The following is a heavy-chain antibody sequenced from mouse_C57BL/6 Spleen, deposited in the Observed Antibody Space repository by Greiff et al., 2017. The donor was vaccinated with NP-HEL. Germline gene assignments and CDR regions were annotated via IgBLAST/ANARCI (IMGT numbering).Heavy chain of an antibody. D-gene: IGHD1-1*01. CDR1: GYTFTDYN. CDR3: AKGPRCYGCSYGFAC. Sequence: EVQLQQSGPELVKPGASVKIPCKASGYTFTDYNMDWVKQSHGKSLEWIGDINPNNGGTIYNQKFKGKATLTVDKSSSTAYIELRSLTSEDTAVYYCAKGPRCYGCSYGFACWGQVTLVTV. CDR2: INPNNGGT. V-gene: IGHV1-18*01. J-gene: IGHJ3*01.